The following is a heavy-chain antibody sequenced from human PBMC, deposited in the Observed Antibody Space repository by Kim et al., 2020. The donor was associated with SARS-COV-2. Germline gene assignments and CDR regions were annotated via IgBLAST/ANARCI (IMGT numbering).Heavy chain of an antibody. Sequence: GGSLRLSCAASGFTFSDYYMSWIRQAPGEGLEWVSYINSGRAYTNYADSVKGRFTISRDNAKNSLYLQMNSLRAEDTAVYYCARATRDLDIWGQGTMVTVSS. J-gene: IGHJ3*02. CDR2: INSGRAYT. CDR3: ARATRDLDI. D-gene: IGHD5-12*01. V-gene: IGHV3-11*06. CDR1: GFTFSDYY.